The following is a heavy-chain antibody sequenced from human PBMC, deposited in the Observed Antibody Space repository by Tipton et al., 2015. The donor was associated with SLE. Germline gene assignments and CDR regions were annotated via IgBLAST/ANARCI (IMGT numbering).Heavy chain of an antibody. CDR1: GFTFSDYG. D-gene: IGHD1-1*01. J-gene: IGHJ4*02. CDR2: IRYDGSDK. CDR3: AKDGQLLLYSSYFDH. V-gene: IGHV3-30*02. Sequence: QLVQSGGGVVQPGGSLRLSCAASGFTFSDYGMHWVRQAPGKGLEWVAFIRYDGSDKDYTDSVKGRFTISRDNSKNTLYLQMNSLRAEVTAVYYCAKDGQLLLYSSYFDHWGQGTLVTVSS.